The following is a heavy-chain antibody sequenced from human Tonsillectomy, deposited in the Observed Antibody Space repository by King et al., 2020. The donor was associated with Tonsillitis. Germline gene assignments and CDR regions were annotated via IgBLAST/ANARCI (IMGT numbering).Heavy chain of an antibody. CDR2: INAGNGNT. Sequence: GQLVQSGAEVKKPGASVKVSCKASGYTFTSYAMHWVRQAPGQRLEWMGWINAGNGNTKYSQKFQGRVTITRDTSASTAYMELSRLRSEDTALYYCARDMTPLDYYDSSVYVWGGDYWGQGTLVTVSS. V-gene: IGHV1-3*01. CDR1: GYTFTSYA. CDR3: ARDMTPLDYYDSSVYVWGGDY. D-gene: IGHD3-22*01. J-gene: IGHJ4*02.